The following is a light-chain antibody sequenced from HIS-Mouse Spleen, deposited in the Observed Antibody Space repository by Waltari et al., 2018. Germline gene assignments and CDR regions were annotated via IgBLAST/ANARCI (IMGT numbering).Light chain of an antibody. CDR1: SPNIGSNY. CDR3: AAWDDSLSGPV. V-gene: IGLV1-47*01. Sequence: QSVLTQPPSASGTPGQRFTIPCSGSSPNIGSNYVYWYQQLPGPAPKLLIYRNNQRPSGVPDRFSGSKSGTSASLAISGLRSEDEADYYCAAWDDSLSGPVFGGGTKLTVL. J-gene: IGLJ3*02. CDR2: RNN.